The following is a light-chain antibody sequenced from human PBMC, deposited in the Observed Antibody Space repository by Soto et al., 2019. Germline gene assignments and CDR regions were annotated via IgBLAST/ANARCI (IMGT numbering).Light chain of an antibody. CDR3: QQYSNSPPT. J-gene: IGKJ1*01. CDR2: TVS. CDR1: QTVTTSY. V-gene: IGKV3-20*01. Sequence: EIVLTQSPDTLSLSPGERATLSCRASQTVTTSYLAWYQKKPGQAPRLLLYTVSSRATGIPDRFSGSGSGTDFTLTISRLEPEDFAVYYCQQYSNSPPTFGQGTKVEIK.